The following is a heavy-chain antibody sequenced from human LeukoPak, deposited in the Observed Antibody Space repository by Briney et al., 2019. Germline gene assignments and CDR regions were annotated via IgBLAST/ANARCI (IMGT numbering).Heavy chain of an antibody. D-gene: IGHD3-16*02. CDR1: GYSFTRHY. Sequence: ASVKVSCKASGYSFTRHYMHWVRQAPGQGLEWLGLINPTGTSRLYARKFQGRVTITRDMSTTTHYLELSSLISEDTAVYYCARDNSVGDIAWWFDPWGQGTLVTVSS. J-gene: IGHJ5*02. V-gene: IGHV1-46*01. CDR3: ARDNSVGDIAWWFDP. CDR2: INPTGTSR.